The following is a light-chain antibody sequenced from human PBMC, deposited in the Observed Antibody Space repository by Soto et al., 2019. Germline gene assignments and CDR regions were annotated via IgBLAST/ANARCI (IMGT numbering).Light chain of an antibody. CDR2: AAS. CDR1: QDIRNG. J-gene: IGKJ5*01. V-gene: IGKV1-12*01. Sequence: DIQMTQSPSSVSASVGDRVTITCRASQDIRNGLAWYQQKPGKAPKLLIYAASSLESGVPLRFSGSESGTDFTLTIYNLQPDDFATYFCLQANTFPLSFGQGTRLEIK. CDR3: LQANTFPLS.